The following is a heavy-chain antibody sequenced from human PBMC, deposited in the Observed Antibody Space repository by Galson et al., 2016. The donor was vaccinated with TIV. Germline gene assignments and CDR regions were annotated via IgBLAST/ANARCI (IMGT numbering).Heavy chain of an antibody. V-gene: IGHV6-1*01. Sequence: CAISGDSVSSNSAAWNWIRQSPSRGLEWLGRTYYRSEWNSDYAVSVRSRIVIKADRSKNQFFLQLNSVNPGDTAVYFCARGRSGYNSTYYYYGMDVWGQGTTVSVSS. D-gene: IGHD5-24*01. CDR2: TYYRSEWNS. CDR1: GDSVSSNSAA. CDR3: ARGRSGYNSTYYYYGMDV. J-gene: IGHJ6*02.